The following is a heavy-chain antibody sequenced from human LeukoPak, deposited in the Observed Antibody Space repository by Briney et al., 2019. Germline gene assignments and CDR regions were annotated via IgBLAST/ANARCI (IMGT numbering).Heavy chain of an antibody. CDR3: ARDFTPEYYYYGMDV. CDR1: GFTFSSYA. J-gene: IGHJ6*02. V-gene: IGHV3-30-3*01. Sequence: GRSLRLSCAASGFTFSSYAMHWVRRAPGKGLEWVAVISYDGGNKYYADSVKGRFTISRDNSKNTLYLQMNSLRAEDTAVYYCARDFTPEYYYYGMDVWGQGTTVTVSS. CDR2: ISYDGGNK.